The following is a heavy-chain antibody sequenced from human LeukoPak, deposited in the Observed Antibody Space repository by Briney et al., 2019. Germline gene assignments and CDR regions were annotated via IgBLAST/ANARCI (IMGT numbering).Heavy chain of an antibody. CDR3: AREVATHGLSYYYYMDV. D-gene: IGHD5-12*01. CDR2: IYTSGST. Sequence: SETLSLTCTVSGGSISSYYWGWIRQPPGKGLEWIGYIYTSGSTNYNPSLKSRVTISVDTSKNQFSLKLSSVTAADTAVYYCAREVATHGLSYYYYMDVWGKGTTVTVSS. CDR1: GGSISSYY. V-gene: IGHV4-4*09. J-gene: IGHJ6*03.